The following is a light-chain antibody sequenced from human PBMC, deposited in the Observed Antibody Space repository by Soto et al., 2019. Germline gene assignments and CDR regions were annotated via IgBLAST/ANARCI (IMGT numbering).Light chain of an antibody. V-gene: IGKV3-20*01. Sequence: EIVMTQSPATLSVSPGERVTLSCRASQSVRSNLAWYQQKPGQAPRLLIYSASTRATGILDRFSGSGSGTDFTLTISRLEPEDFAVYYCQQYGNSPITFGQGTRLEN. J-gene: IGKJ5*01. CDR3: QQYGNSPIT. CDR2: SAS. CDR1: QSVRSN.